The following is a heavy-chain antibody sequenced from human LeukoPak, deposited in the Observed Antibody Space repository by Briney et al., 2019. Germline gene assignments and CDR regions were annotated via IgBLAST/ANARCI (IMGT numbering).Heavy chain of an antibody. V-gene: IGHV3-66*01. Sequence: GGSLRLSCAASGFTVSSNYMSWVRQAPGKGLERVSVIYSGGSTYYADSVKGRFTISRDNSKNTLYLQMNSLRAEDTAVYYCAIGSSSWYSAFDIWGQGTMVTVSS. CDR2: IYSGGST. CDR1: GFTVSSNY. CDR3: AIGSSSWYSAFDI. J-gene: IGHJ3*02. D-gene: IGHD6-13*01.